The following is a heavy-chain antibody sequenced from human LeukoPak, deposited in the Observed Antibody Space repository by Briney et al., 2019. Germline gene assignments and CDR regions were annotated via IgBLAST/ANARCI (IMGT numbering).Heavy chain of an antibody. J-gene: IGHJ6*02. CDR2: IIPIFGIA. Sequence: ASVKVSCKASGGTFSSYAISWVRQTPGQGLEWMGRIIPIFGIANYAQKFQGRVTITADKSTSTAYMELSSLRSEDTAVYYCARDYAVGSHVHYYYYYGMDVWGQGTTVTVSS. CDR1: GGTFSSYA. V-gene: IGHV1-69*04. CDR3: ARDYAVGSHVHYYYYYGMDV. D-gene: IGHD2-2*01.